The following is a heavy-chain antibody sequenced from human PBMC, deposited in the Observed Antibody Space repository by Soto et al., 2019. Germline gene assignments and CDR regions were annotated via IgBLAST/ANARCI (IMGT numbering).Heavy chain of an antibody. CDR3: ARDLSNSPDYFDS. J-gene: IGHJ4*02. CDR2: IYYSGRT. V-gene: IGHV4-30-4*01. Sequence: SETLSLTCTVSGGSINNYEYYWTWIRQPPGKGLEWVGYIYYSGRTNYNPSLNSRLTISLDTSENQFSLKLTSVSAADTAVYYCARDLSNSPDYFDSWGQGTLVTVSS. D-gene: IGHD6-6*01. CDR1: GGSINNYEYY.